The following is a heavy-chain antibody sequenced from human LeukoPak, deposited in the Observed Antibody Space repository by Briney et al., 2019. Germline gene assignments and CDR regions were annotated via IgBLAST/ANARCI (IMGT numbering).Heavy chain of an antibody. Sequence: GGSLRLSCEASGFTFGSHAMYWVRQAPGKGLEWVAGLFGSGGSPHYADSVKGRFTISRDNSRNTVYLQINSLRAEDTAVDYCGKSTVGYSSGQKPAWPVDYWGQGTLVTVSS. D-gene: IGHD5-18*01. CDR1: GFTFGSHA. CDR3: GKSTVGYSSGQKPAWPVDY. J-gene: IGHJ4*02. V-gene: IGHV3-23*01. CDR2: LFGSGGSP.